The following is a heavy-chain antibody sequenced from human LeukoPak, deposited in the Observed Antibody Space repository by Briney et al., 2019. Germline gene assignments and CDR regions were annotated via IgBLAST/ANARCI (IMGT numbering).Heavy chain of an antibody. V-gene: IGHV4-59*01. Sequence: SETLSLTCTVSGGSISSYYWSWIRQPPGKGLEWIGYIYYSGSTYYNPSLKSRVTISVDTSKNQFSLKLSSVTAADTAVYYCARWWGVTGFDPWGQGTLVTVSS. CDR3: ARWWGVTGFDP. CDR2: IYYSGST. CDR1: GGSISSYY. J-gene: IGHJ5*02. D-gene: IGHD3-10*01.